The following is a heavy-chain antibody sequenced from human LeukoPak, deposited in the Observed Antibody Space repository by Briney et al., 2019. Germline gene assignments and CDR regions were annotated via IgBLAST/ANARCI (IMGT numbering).Heavy chain of an antibody. CDR2: IKSKTDGGTT. CDR1: GFTFSNAW. D-gene: IGHD4-17*01. V-gene: IGHV3-15*07. J-gene: IGHJ4*02. CDR3: ANTVTTGGSPDY. Sequence: GGSLSLSCAASGFTFSNAWMNWVRQAPGKGLEWVGRIKSKTDGGTTDYAAPVKGRFTISRDDSKNTAYLQMNSLKTEDTAVYYCANTVTTGGSPDYWGQGSLVTVFS.